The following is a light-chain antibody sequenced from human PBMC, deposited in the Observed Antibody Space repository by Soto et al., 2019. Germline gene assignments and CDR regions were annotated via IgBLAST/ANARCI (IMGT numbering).Light chain of an antibody. V-gene: IGKV3-11*01. CDR1: QSVSSN. CDR3: QQRSNWPIT. Sequence: EIVVTQSPATLSVSPGERATLSCRASQSVSSNLAWYQQKPGQAPRLLIYGASTRATGIPARFSGSGSGTAFTLTISSLEPEDFAVYYCQQRSNWPITFGQGTKVDIK. CDR2: GAS. J-gene: IGKJ1*01.